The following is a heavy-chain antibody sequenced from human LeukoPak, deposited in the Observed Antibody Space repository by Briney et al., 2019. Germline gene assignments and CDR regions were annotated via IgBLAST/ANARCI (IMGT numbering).Heavy chain of an antibody. J-gene: IGHJ4*02. D-gene: IGHD7-27*01. CDR1: GGSISSGGYY. CDR3: ARATLKLGIDY. V-gene: IGHV4-31*03. Sequence: SETLSLTCTVSGGSISSGGYYWSWIRQHPGKGLEWIGHIFYGGSTYYNPSLKSRVTISVDTSTNQFSLNLSSVTAADTAVYYCARATLKLGIDYWGQGTLVTVSS. CDR2: IFYGGST.